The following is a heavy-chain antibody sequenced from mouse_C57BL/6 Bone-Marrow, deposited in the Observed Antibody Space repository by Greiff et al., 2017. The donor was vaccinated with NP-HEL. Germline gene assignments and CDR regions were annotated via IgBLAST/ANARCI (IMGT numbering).Heavy chain of an antibody. CDR3: ASYDGYFPYAMDG. J-gene: IGHJ4*01. D-gene: IGHD2-3*01. CDR2: ISGGGGNT. CDR1: GFTFSSYT. V-gene: IGHV5-9*01. Sequence: EVMLVESGGGLVKPGGSLKLSCAASGFTFSSYTMSWVRQTPEKRLEWVATISGGGGNTYYPDSVKGRFTISRDNAKNTLYLQMSSLRSEDTAVYYCASYDGYFPYAMDGWGQGTSVTVSS.